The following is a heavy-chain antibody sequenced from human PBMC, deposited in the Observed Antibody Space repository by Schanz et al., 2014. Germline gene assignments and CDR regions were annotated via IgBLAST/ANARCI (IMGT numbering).Heavy chain of an antibody. CDR2: INLSGGST. Sequence: QVHLVQSGAEVKKPGASVKVSCKASGYTFTSHGISWVRQAPGQGLEWMGIINLSGGSTNNAQKFQGRLTMTRDTSTSTVYMELSSLRSEDTAVYYCARGPSQGYSYGHNIGAYYYGMDVWGQGTTVTVSS. V-gene: IGHV1-46*01. J-gene: IGHJ6*02. CDR1: GYTFTSHG. CDR3: ARGPSQGYSYGHNIGAYYYGMDV. D-gene: IGHD5-18*01.